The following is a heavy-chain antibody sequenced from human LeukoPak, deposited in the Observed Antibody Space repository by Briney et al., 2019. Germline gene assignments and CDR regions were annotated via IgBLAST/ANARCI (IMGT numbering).Heavy chain of an antibody. CDR2: VYLYGTT. J-gene: IGHJ6*02. Sequence: SETLSLTCSVSAGSIRSSSWWSWVRQSPVKGLEWIGEVYLYGTTNYNPSLKSRVTMSVDRSKNQFSLKLSSVTAADTAVYYCARQQWEQQGRDYYFNGLDVWGPGTTVIVSS. D-gene: IGHD1-26*01. V-gene: IGHV4-4*02. CDR3: ARQQWEQQGRDYYFNGLDV. CDR1: AGSIRSSSW.